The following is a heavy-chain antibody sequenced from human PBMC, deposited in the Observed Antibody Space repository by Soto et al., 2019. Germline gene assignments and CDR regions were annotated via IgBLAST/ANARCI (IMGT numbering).Heavy chain of an antibody. CDR1: GFPFSTYA. Sequence: EVKLLESGGGLAQPGGSLRLSCAGSGFPFSTYAITWVRQAPGKGLQWVSAISTNDGKTYYAESVRGRVTISRDNSKNTVYLQMTSLRAEDTATYYCARGPLEWGQGTLVTVSS. V-gene: IGHV3-23*01. J-gene: IGHJ4*02. CDR2: ISTNDGKT. CDR3: ARGPLE. D-gene: IGHD1-1*01.